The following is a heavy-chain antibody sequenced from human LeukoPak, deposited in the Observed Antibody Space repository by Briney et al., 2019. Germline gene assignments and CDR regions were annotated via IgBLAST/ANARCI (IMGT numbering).Heavy chain of an antibody. CDR3: ARGGIQVSGIDEFDY. D-gene: IGHD6-19*01. J-gene: IGHJ4*02. CDR1: GFTFIDYD. V-gene: IGHV3-13*01. Sequence: GGSLRLSCAASGFTFIDYDLHWVRQVIGKGLEWVSAIGIRGDTHYSGSVKGRFTISRENAQSSLYLQMNSLRAEDTAVYYCARGGIQVSGIDEFDYWGQGTLVTVSS. CDR2: IGIRGDT.